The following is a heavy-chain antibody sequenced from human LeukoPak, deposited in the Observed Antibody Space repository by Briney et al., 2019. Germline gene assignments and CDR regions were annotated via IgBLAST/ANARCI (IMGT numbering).Heavy chain of an antibody. Sequence: GGSLRLSCAASGFTFSSYSMNWVRQAPGKGLEWVSSISSSSSYIYYADSVKGRFTISRDNAKNSLYLQMNSLRAEDTAVYYCARGPIAVAVDDAFDIWGRGTMVTVSS. CDR3: ARGPIAVAVDDAFDI. J-gene: IGHJ3*02. D-gene: IGHD6-19*01. CDR2: ISSSSSYI. V-gene: IGHV3-21*01. CDR1: GFTFSSYS.